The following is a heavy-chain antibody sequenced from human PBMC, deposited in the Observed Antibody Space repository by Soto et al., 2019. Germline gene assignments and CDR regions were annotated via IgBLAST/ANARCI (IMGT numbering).Heavy chain of an antibody. CDR2: IHYTGST. CDR1: GGSISTHY. Sequence: SETLSLTCAVSGGSISTHYWSWIRQPPGKGLEWIGCIHYTGSTNHNPALKSRVTISVDTSKNQFSLKLSSVTAADTVVYYCARTLSGRNYVGYFDYWGQGTPVTVSS. D-gene: IGHD1-26*01. J-gene: IGHJ4*02. V-gene: IGHV4-59*11. CDR3: ARTLSGRNYVGYFDY.